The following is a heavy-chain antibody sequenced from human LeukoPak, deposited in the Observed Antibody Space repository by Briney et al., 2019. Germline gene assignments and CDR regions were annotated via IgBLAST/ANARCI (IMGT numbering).Heavy chain of an antibody. CDR3: AREEVGYDFWSGYSPFDY. CDR1: GGSISSSSYH. D-gene: IGHD3-3*01. CDR2: IYYSGNT. V-gene: IGHV4-39*07. Sequence: PSETLSLTCTVSGGSISSSSYHWGWIRQPPGKGLELIGSIYYSGNTYYNPSLKSRVTMSVDTSKNQFSLKLSSVTAADTAVYYCAREEVGYDFWSGYSPFDYWGQGTLVTVSS. J-gene: IGHJ4*02.